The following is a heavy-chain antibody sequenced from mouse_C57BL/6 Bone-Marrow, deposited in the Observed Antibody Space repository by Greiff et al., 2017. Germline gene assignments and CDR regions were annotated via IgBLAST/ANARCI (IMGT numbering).Heavy chain of an antibody. Sequence: EVQLQQSGAELVRPGASVKLSCTASGFNIKDDYMHWVKQRPEQGLEWIGWIDPENGATEYASKFQGKATITADTSSNTAYLQLSSLTSEDTAVYYCTTPATYYFDYWGQGTTLTVSS. CDR2: IDPENGAT. CDR1: GFNIKDDY. J-gene: IGHJ2*01. V-gene: IGHV14-4*01. CDR3: TTPATYYFDY. D-gene: IGHD1-1*01.